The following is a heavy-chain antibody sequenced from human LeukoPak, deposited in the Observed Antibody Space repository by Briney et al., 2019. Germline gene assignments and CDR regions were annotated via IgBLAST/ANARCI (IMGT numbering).Heavy chain of an antibody. V-gene: IGHV1-46*01. CDR1: GYTFTGYY. CDR3: ARATHYGGNSGDAFDI. Sequence: GASVKVSCKASGYTFTGYYMHWVRQAPGQGLEWMGIINPSGGSTSYAQKFQGRVTMTRDMSTSTVYMELSSLRSEDTAVYYCARATHYGGNSGDAFDIWGQGTMVTVSS. D-gene: IGHD4-23*01. CDR2: INPSGGST. J-gene: IGHJ3*02.